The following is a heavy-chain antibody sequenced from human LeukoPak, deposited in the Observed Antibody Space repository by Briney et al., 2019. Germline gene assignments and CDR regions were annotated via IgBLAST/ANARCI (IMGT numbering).Heavy chain of an antibody. D-gene: IGHD3-22*01. J-gene: IGHJ4*02. CDR1: GYTFTSYG. Sequence: ASVKVSCKASGYTFTSYGISWVRQAPGQGLEWMGWISAYNGNTNYAQKLQGRVTMTTDTSTSTAYMELRSLRSDDTAVYYCARARVVYYDSSGLPYYFAYGGEEPRLPVPS. CDR3: ARARVVYYDSSGLPYYFAY. CDR2: ISAYNGNT. V-gene: IGHV1-18*01.